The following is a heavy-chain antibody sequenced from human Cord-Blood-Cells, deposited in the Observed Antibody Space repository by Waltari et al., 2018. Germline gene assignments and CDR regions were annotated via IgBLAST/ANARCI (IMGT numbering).Heavy chain of an antibody. D-gene: IGHD5-12*01. CDR1: GYTFTGYY. Sequence: QVQLVQSGAAVQKPGASVTVSCKASGYTFTGYYMHWVRPAPGQGLEWMGWINPNSGGTNYAQKFQGWVTMTRDTSISTAYMELSRLRSDDTAVYYCARDRGYSGYDFDYWGQGTLVTVSS. CDR3: ARDRGYSGYDFDY. J-gene: IGHJ4*02. CDR2: INPNSGGT. V-gene: IGHV1-2*04.